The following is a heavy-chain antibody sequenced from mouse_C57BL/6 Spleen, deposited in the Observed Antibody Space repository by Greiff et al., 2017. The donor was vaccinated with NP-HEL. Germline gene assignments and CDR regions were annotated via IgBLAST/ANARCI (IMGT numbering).Heavy chain of an antibody. D-gene: IGHD2-2*01. V-gene: IGHV2-5*01. J-gene: IGHJ1*03. CDR1: GFSLTSYG. Sequence: VKLVESGPGLVQPSQSLSITCTVSGFSLTSYGVHWVRQSPGKGLEWLGVIWRGGSTDYNAAFMSRLSITKDNSKSQVFFKMNSLQADDTAIYYCAKGAMVTSYWYFDVWGTGTTVTVSS. CDR3: AKGAMVTSYWYFDV. CDR2: IWRGGST.